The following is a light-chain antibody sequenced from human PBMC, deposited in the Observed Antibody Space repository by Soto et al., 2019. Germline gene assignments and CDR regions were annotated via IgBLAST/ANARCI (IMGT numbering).Light chain of an antibody. V-gene: IGKV3-11*01. Sequence: EIVLTQSPATLSLSPGERATLSCRASQIVSTYLAWYQHIPGRAPRLLIYDASNRATGIPARFSGSGSGTDFTLTISSLEPEDFAVYYCQHRNNWPLTFGGGTKVDIK. CDR1: QIVSTY. J-gene: IGKJ4*01. CDR3: QHRNNWPLT. CDR2: DAS.